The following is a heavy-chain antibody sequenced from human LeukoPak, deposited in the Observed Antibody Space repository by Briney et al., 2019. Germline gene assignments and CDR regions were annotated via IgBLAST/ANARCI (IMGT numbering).Heavy chain of an antibody. Sequence: SETLSLTCTVSGGSISSGGYYRSWIRQPPGKGLEWIGYIYHSGSTYYNPPLKSRVTISVDRSKNQFSLKLSSVTAADTAVYYCAREPYCSSTSCYTVYDAFDIWGQGTMVTVSS. CDR2: IYHSGST. V-gene: IGHV4-30-2*01. J-gene: IGHJ3*02. CDR3: AREPYCSSTSCYTVYDAFDI. D-gene: IGHD2-2*02. CDR1: GGSISSGGYY.